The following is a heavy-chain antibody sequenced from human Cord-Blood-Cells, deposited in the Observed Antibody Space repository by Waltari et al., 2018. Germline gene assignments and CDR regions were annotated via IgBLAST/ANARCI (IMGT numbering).Heavy chain of an antibody. V-gene: IGHV4-39*01. CDR3: ARRDSSWYDAFDI. CDR1: GGSIGSSSYY. Sequence: QLQLQESGPGLVKPSETLSLTCTVSGGSIGSSSYYWGWIRQPPGKGLEWIGSIYYRRSTDDNPSLKSRVTISVDTSKNQFSLKLSSVTAADTAVYYCARRDSSWYDAFDIWGQGTMVTVSS. J-gene: IGHJ3*02. D-gene: IGHD6-13*01. CDR2: IYYRRST.